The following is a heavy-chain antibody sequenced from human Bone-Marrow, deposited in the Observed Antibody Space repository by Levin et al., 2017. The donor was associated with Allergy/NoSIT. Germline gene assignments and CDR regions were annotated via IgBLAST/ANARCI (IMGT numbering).Heavy chain of an antibody. CDR2: FDPEDGET. V-gene: IGHV1-24*01. Sequence: ASVKVSCKVSGYTLTELSMHWVRQAPGKGLEWMGGFDPEDGETIYAQKFQGRVTMTEDTSTDTAYMELSSLRSEDTAVYYCATPLVALDAFDIWGQGTMVTVSS. CDR3: ATPLVALDAFDI. J-gene: IGHJ3*02. CDR1: GYTLTELS. D-gene: IGHD2-8*02.